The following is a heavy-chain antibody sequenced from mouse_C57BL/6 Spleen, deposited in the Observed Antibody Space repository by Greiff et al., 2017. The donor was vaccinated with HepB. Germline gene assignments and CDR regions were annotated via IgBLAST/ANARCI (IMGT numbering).Heavy chain of an antibody. CDR2: IHPNSGST. CDR3: VPDSSGPFDY. CDR1: GYTFTSYW. D-gene: IGHD3-2*02. Sequence: QVQLQQPGAELVKPGASVKLSCKASGYTFTSYWMHWVKQRPGQGLEWIGMIHPNSGSTNYNEKFKSKATLTVDKSSSTAYMQLSSLTSEDSAVYYCVPDSSGPFDYRGQGTTLTVSS. J-gene: IGHJ2*01. V-gene: IGHV1-64*01.